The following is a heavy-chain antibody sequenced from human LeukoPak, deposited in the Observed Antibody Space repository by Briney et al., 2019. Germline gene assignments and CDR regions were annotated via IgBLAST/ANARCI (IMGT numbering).Heavy chain of an antibody. D-gene: IGHD3-16*02. J-gene: IGHJ4*02. V-gene: IGHV3-20*04. CDR1: GFTFDDYG. CDR2: INWNGGST. CDR3: AKVGGSDYVWGSYRPVDY. Sequence: GGSLRLSCAASGFTFDDYGMSWVRQAPGKGLEWVSGINWNGGSTGYADSVKGRFTISRDNAKNTLYLQMNSLRAEDTAVYYCAKVGGSDYVWGSYRPVDYWGQGTLVTVSS.